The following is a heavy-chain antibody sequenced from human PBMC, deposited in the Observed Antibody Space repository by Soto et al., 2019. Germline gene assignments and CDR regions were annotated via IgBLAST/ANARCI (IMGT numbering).Heavy chain of an antibody. CDR1: GGTFSTYA. CDR2: IIPIFATP. J-gene: IGHJ4*02. CDR3: AREGPVAGNYGMDF. D-gene: IGHD6-19*01. Sequence: QVQLLQSGAEVKKPVSSVKVSCKASGGTFSTYAISWVRQAPGQGLEWMGGIIPIFATPSYAQKFQGRVTITADKSTSTAYMELSSLRSEDTAVYYCAREGPVAGNYGMDFWGQGTLVTVSS. V-gene: IGHV1-69*06.